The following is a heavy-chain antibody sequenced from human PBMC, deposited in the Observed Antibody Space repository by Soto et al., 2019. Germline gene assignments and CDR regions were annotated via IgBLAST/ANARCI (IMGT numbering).Heavy chain of an antibody. Sequence: GGSLRLSCEASGFTFSSYSMNWVRQAPGKGLEWVSSISSSSSSDYIFYADSVKGRFSISRDNAENSLYLQMNNLRAEDTAVYYCARQGFSTKYYTMDVWGQGTTVTVSS. CDR3: ARQGFSTKYYTMDV. CDR2: ISSSSSSDYI. CDR1: GFTFSSYS. J-gene: IGHJ6*02. D-gene: IGHD2-2*01. V-gene: IGHV3-21*01.